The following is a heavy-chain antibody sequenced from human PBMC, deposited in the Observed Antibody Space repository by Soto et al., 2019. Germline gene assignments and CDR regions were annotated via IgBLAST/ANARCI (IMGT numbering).Heavy chain of an antibody. CDR3: ARVGPYGAFDI. CDR2: IYYSGST. Sequence: SETLSLTCTVSGGSISSGGYYWRWIRQHPGKGLEWIGYIYYSGSTYYNPSLKSRVTISVDTSKNQFSLKLSSVTAADTAVYYCARVGPYGAFDIWGQGTMVTVSS. D-gene: IGHD4-17*01. V-gene: IGHV4-31*03. CDR1: GGSISSGGYY. J-gene: IGHJ3*02.